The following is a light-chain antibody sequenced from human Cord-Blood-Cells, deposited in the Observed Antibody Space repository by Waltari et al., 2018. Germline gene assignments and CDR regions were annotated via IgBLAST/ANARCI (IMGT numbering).Light chain of an antibody. V-gene: IGLV1-44*01. CDR3: AAWDDSLNGWV. CDR1: SSNIGSNT. J-gene: IGLJ3*02. CDR2: SNN. Sequence: QSVLPQPPSASGTPGQRVTIPCSGSSSNIGSNTVNWYQQPPGTAPKLLIYSNNQRPSGVPDRFSGSKSGTSASLAISGLQSEDEADYYCAAWDDSLNGWVFGGGTKLTVL.